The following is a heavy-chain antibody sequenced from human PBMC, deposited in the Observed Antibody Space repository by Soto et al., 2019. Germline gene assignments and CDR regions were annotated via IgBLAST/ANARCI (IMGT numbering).Heavy chain of an antibody. Sequence: SETLSLTCTVSGGSLSRGGYSWSWIRQPPGKGLEWIGYIYHSGSTYYNPSLKSRVTISVDRSKNQFSLKRSSVTAADTAVYYCARWNYDTSGYYKGACGYWGQGTLGT. D-gene: IGHD3-22*01. V-gene: IGHV4-30-2*01. CDR3: ARWNYDTSGYYKGACGY. J-gene: IGHJ4*02. CDR2: IYHSGST. CDR1: GGSLSRGGYS.